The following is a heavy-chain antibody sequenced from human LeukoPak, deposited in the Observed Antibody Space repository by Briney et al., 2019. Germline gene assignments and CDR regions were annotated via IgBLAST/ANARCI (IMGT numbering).Heavy chain of an antibody. J-gene: IGHJ2*01. CDR2: IAYDGRNK. D-gene: IGHD3-9*01. CDR3: ATLVYDILTGYSPWYFDL. Sequence: GRSLRLSCAASGFTFSSYAMHWVRQAPGKGLEWVAVIAYDGRNKYYADSVKGRFTISRDNSKNTLYLQMNSLRVEDTAVYYCATLVYDILTGYSPWYFDLWGRGTLVTVSS. V-gene: IGHV3-30*04. CDR1: GFTFSSYA.